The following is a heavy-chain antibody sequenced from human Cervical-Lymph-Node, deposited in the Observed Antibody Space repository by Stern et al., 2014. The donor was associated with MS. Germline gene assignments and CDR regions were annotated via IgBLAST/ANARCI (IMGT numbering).Heavy chain of an antibody. CDR1: GYSFTNYW. D-gene: IGHD3-9*01. V-gene: IGHV5-51*01. CDR3: ARRPERADWTFDF. J-gene: IGHJ4*02. CDR2: IDPADSQA. Sequence: EVQLVESGAEVKKPGESLKISCKGSGYSFTNYWIGWVRQMPGRGLEWMGVIDPADSQAKYSPAVHGHVTISVDRPNNTVYLQWRSLEASDTAMYYCARRPERADWTFDFWGQGALVTVSS.